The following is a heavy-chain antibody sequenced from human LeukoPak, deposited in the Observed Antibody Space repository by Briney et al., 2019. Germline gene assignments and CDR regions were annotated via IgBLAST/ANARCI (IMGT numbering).Heavy chain of an antibody. CDR3: AKDRAFGDYFES. CDR1: GFTFSNYG. J-gene: IGHJ5*01. Sequence: GGSLRLSCATSGFTFSNYGMHWVRQAPGKGLEWVAVIWFDGINKHYADSVKARFTISRDNSNNMLYLQMNSLRPEDTGVYYCAKDRAFGDYFESWGQGTLVTVSS. V-gene: IGHV3-30*02. CDR2: IWFDGINK. D-gene: IGHD2-21*02.